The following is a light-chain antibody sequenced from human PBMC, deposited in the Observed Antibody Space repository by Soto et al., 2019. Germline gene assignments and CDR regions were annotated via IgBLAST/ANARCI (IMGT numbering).Light chain of an antibody. J-gene: IGLJ3*02. CDR2: EGT. Sequence: ALTQPASVSGSPGQSITISCTGTSSDVGSYDFVSWFQQHPGKAPKLMIYEGTKRPSGVSNRFSGSKSGNTASLTISGLQAEHEADYYCCSYAGSSTWVFGGGTKVTVL. CDR3: CSYAGSSTWV. V-gene: IGLV2-23*01. CDR1: SSDVGSYDF.